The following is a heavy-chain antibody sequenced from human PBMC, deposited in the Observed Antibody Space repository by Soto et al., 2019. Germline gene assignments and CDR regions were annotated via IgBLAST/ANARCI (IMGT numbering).Heavy chain of an antibody. J-gene: IGHJ4*02. Sequence: PSETLSLTCTVSGGSISSGGYYWSWIRQHPGKGLEWIGYIYYSGSTYYNPSLKSRVTISVDTSKNQFSLKLSSVTAADTAMYYCARGLWHVGYFDYWGQGTLVTVS. D-gene: IGHD3-10*01. CDR3: ARGLWHVGYFDY. CDR1: GGSISSGGYY. V-gene: IGHV4-31*03. CDR2: IYYSGST.